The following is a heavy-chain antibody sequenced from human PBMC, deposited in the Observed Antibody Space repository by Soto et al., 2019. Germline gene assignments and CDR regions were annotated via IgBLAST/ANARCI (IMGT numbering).Heavy chain of an antibody. CDR3: AKDRRDYGASLVNNYFDP. CDR2: TSHDGSNK. CDR1: GFTFSSYG. V-gene: IGHV3-30*18. J-gene: IGHJ5*02. D-gene: IGHD4-17*01. Sequence: QEQLVESGGGVVQPGTSLRLSCAASGFTFSSYGMHWVRQAPGKGLEWVAVTSHDGSNKFYADSVKGRFSISRDDSKHTLFLQMNSLRTEDTAVYYCAKDRRDYGASLVNNYFDPWGQGTLVTVSS.